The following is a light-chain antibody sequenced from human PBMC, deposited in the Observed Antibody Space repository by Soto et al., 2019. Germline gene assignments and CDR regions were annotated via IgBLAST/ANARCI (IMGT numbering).Light chain of an antibody. CDR2: DAS. J-gene: IGKJ1*01. V-gene: IGKV1-16*01. Sequence: DIQITPSPSSLSASVGARVTITCRASQGISNYLAWYQQKPGEAPKVLIWDASSLQRGVPSRFSGSGSGTEFTLTISSLQPDDFATYYCQQYNDYSTWTFGQGTKVDIK. CDR3: QQYNDYSTWT. CDR1: QGISNY.